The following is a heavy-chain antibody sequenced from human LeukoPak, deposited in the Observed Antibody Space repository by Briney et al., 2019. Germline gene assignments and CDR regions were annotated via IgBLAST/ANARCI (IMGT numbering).Heavy chain of an antibody. CDR2: INPSGGST. CDR3: ARDPTPRSYYVFWSGYRVYFDY. V-gene: IGHV1-46*01. CDR1: GYTFTSYY. Sequence: ASVKVSCKASGYTFTSYYMHWVRQAPGQGLEWMGIINPSGGSTSYAQKFQGRVTMTRDTSTSTVYMELSSLRSEDTAVYYCARDPTPRSYYVFWSGYRVYFDYWGQGTLVTVSS. J-gene: IGHJ4*02. D-gene: IGHD3-3*01.